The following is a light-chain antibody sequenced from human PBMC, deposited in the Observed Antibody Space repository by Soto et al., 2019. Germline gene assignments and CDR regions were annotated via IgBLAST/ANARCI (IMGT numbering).Light chain of an antibody. V-gene: IGKV1-27*01. CDR1: QGISNY. Sequence: DIQMTQSPSSLSASVGDRVTITCRASQGISNYLAWYQQKPGKVPKLLIYAASTLQSGVPSRFSGSGSGTDFTLTISILQPEDVATYYCQKYTRAPPLTFGGGTKVEIK. CDR2: AAS. J-gene: IGKJ4*01. CDR3: QKYTRAPPLT.